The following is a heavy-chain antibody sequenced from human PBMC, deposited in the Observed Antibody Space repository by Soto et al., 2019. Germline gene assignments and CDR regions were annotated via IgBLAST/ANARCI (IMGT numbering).Heavy chain of an antibody. Sequence: SETLSLTCTVSGGSISSSSYYWGWIRQPPGKGLEWIGSIYYSGSTYYNPSLKSRVTISVDTSKNQFSLKLSSVTAADTAVYYCASGYDILFCYPRGAYYGMVVWCQGTLVTVFS. CDR1: GGSISSSSYY. V-gene: IGHV4-39*01. CDR2: IYYSGST. CDR3: ASGYDILFCYPRGAYYGMVV. D-gene: IGHD3-9*01. J-gene: IGHJ6*02.